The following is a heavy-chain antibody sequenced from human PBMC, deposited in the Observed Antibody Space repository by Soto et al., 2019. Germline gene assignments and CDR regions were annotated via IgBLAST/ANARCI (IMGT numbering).Heavy chain of an antibody. CDR2: IKSKTDGGTT. CDR1: GFTFSNAW. Sequence: PGGSLRLSCAASGFTFSNAWMSWVRQAPGKGLEWVGRIKSKTDGGTTDYAAPVKGRSTISRDDSKNTLYLQMNSLKTEDTAVYYCTTTGRYYYGMDVWGQGTTVTVSS. V-gene: IGHV3-15*01. CDR3: TTTGRYYYGMDV. J-gene: IGHJ6*02. D-gene: IGHD3-9*01.